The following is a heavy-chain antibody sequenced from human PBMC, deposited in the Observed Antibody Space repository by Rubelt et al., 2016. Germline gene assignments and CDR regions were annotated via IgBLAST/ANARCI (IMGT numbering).Heavy chain of an antibody. CDR3: ARHPPYGDYPDY. CDR1: GGSISSYY. Sequence: LRGSGPGLVKPSETLSLTCTVSGGSISSYYWSWIRQPPGKGLEWIGYIYYSGSTNYNPSLKSRVTISVDTSKNQFSLKLSSVTAADTAVYYCARHPPYGDYPDYWGQGTLVTVSS. D-gene: IGHD4-17*01. V-gene: IGHV4-59*08. J-gene: IGHJ4*02. CDR2: IYYSGST.